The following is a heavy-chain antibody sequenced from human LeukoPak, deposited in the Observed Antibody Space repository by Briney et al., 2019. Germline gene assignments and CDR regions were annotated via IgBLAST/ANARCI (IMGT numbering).Heavy chain of an antibody. V-gene: IGHV4-38-2*02. D-gene: IGHD3-10*01. CDR1: GYSISSGYF. J-gene: IGHJ4*02. CDR2: IFHSGST. Sequence: SSETLSLTCTVSGYSISSGYFWGWIRQPPGKGLEWIGSIFHSGSTYYNSSLKSRVTISVDTSNNQISLKLSSVNAADTAVYYCARVRGMVRGVIIDFDYWGQGTLVTVSS. CDR3: ARVRGMVRGVIIDFDY.